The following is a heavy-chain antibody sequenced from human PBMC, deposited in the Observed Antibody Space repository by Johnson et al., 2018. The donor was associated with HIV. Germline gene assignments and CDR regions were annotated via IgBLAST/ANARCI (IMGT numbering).Heavy chain of an antibody. D-gene: IGHD1-7*01. J-gene: IGHJ3*02. CDR3: AKGDRYNWNYVSAFDI. V-gene: IGHV3-30*04. CDR1: GFTFSSYA. CDR2: ISYDGSNK. Sequence: QVQLVESGGGVVQPGRSLRLSCAASGFTFSSYAMHWVRQAPGKGLEWVAVISYDGSNKYYADSVKGRFTISRENSKNTLYLQMNSLRAEDTAVYYCAKGDRYNWNYVSAFDIWGQGTMVTVSS.